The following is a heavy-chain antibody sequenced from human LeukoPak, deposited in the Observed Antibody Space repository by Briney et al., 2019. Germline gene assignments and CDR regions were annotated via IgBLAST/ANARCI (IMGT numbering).Heavy chain of an antibody. CDR2: FDREEGES. J-gene: IGHJ4*02. CDR3: VTEQWLARDF. Sequence: ASVKVSCKVSGYTLPELSIHWVRQPTGKGLEWMGGFDREEGESFYAQKFQGRVSMTEDTATATSYLELSSLTSDDAAVYYCVTEQWLARDFWGQGTRLTVYS. D-gene: IGHD6-19*01. V-gene: IGHV1-24*01. CDR1: GYTLPELS.